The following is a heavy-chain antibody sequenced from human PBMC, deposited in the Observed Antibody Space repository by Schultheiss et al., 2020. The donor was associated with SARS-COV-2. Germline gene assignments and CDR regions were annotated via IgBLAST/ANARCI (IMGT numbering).Heavy chain of an antibody. CDR2: ISYDGSNK. J-gene: IGHJ4*02. V-gene: IGHV3-33*05. CDR1: GFTFSSYG. D-gene: IGHD6-19*01. Sequence: AGSLRLSCAASGFTFSSYGMHWVRQAPGKGLEWVAVISYDGSNKYYADSVKGRFTISRDNAKNSLYLQMNSLRAEDTAVYYCARGPPYSSGAADYWGQGTLVTVSS. CDR3: ARGPPYSSGAADY.